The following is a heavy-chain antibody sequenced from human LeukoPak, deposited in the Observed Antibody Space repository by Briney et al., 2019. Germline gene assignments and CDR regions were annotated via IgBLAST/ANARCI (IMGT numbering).Heavy chain of an antibody. J-gene: IGHJ4*02. CDR2: IYDSGST. V-gene: IGHV4-31*03. D-gene: IGHD1-26*01. CDR3: ARGVGATVRVFDY. CDR1: GGSISSSSYY. Sequence: PSETLSLTCTVSGGSISSSSYYWSWIRQHPGKGLEWIGYIYDSGSTYYSPSLKSRVIISEDTSKNQFSLKLSSVTAADTAVYYCARGVGATVRVFDYWGQGALVTVSS.